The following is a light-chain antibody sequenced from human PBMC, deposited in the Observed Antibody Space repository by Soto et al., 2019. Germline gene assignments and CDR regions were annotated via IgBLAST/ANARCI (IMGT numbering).Light chain of an antibody. CDR1: QSLNSW. J-gene: IGKJ1*01. Sequence: DIQMTQSPSTLSASVGDRVTITCRASQSLNSWLAWYQHKSGKAPHLLIHKASILASGVPSRFSGSDSGAEFTLTISSLQPDDFATYYCQHYIGYSGMFGQGTKVDIK. CDR2: KAS. V-gene: IGKV1-5*03. CDR3: QHYIGYSGM.